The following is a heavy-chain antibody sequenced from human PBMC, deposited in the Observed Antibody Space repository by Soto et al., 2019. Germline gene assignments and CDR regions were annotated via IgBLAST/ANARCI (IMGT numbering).Heavy chain of an antibody. CDR1: GYTFTSYG. CDR3: ARYQPQYYYDSSGYFDY. J-gene: IGHJ4*02. D-gene: IGHD3-22*01. V-gene: IGHV1-18*01. Sequence: QVQLVQSGAEVKKPGASVKVSCKASGYTFTSYGISWVRQAPGQGLEWMGWISAYNGNTNYAQKLQGRVTMTTDTSTSTAYMELRSLRSDDTAVYYCARYQPQYYYDSSGYFDYWGQGTLVTVSS. CDR2: ISAYNGNT.